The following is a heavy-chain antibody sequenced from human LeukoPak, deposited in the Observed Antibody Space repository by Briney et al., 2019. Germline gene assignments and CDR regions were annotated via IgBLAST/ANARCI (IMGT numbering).Heavy chain of an antibody. CDR2: INPNSGGT. CDR1: GYTFTCYY. J-gene: IGHJ6*02. CDR3: ARDGPIRWGLLWFGELKGMDV. D-gene: IGHD3-10*01. Sequence: ASVKVSCKASGYTFTCYYMHWVRQAPGQGLEGMGWINPNSGGTNYAQKFQGRVTMTRDTSISTAYMELSRMRSDDTGVYYCARDGPIRWGLLWFGELKGMDVWGQGTTVSVSS. V-gene: IGHV1-2*02.